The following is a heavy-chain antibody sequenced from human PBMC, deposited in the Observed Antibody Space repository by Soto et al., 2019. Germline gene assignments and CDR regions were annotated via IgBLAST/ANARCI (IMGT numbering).Heavy chain of an antibody. CDR1: GGSISSYY. J-gene: IGHJ3*02. Sequence: PSETLSLTCTVSGGSISSYYWSWIRQPPGKGLEWIGYIYYSGSTNYNPSLKSRVTISVDTSKNQFSLKLSSVTAADTAVYYCARDGYCSGGSCYRDAFDIWGQGTMVTVSS. CDR3: ARDGYCSGGSCYRDAFDI. V-gene: IGHV4-59*01. CDR2: IYYSGST. D-gene: IGHD2-15*01.